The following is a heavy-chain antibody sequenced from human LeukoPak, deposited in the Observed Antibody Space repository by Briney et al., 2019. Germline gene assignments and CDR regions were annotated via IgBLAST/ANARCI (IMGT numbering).Heavy chain of an antibody. CDR1: GNTLRELP. J-gene: IGHJ4*02. D-gene: IGHD3-3*01. CDR2: FDPENAEI. Sequence: GASVKVSCKLSGNTLRELPIQWVRQAGGKGLEWMAGFDPENAEIVYAQNFQGRVTMTEDTSTNTAYMELTSLTSDDTALYYCATRGSDFWGGFDYWGQGTQVTVSS. CDR3: ATRGSDFWGGFDY. V-gene: IGHV1-24*01.